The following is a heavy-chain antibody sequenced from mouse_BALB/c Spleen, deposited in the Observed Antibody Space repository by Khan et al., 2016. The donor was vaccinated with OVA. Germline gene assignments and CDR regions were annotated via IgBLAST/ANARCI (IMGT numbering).Heavy chain of an antibody. J-gene: IGHJ2*01. V-gene: IGHV1-80*01. CDR1: GYAFSRYW. Sequence: QVRLQQSGAELVRPGSSVKISCEASGYAFSRYWMNWVKQRPGQGLEWIGQIYPGDGDTNYNGKFKGKATLTADKSSSTAYMQLSSLTSEDSAVYFCARLAAFYGNYSDYWGQGTTLTVSS. D-gene: IGHD2-10*01. CDR3: ARLAAFYGNYSDY. CDR2: IYPGDGDT.